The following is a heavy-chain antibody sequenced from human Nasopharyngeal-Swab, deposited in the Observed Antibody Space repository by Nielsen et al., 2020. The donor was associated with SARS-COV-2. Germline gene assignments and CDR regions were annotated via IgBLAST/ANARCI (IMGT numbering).Heavy chain of an antibody. Sequence: GESLKISCAASGFTFSSYSMSWARQAPGKGLEWVSGINSDGSSTSYADSVKGRFTISRDNAKNTLYLQMNSLRAEDTAVYYCVSGYYDSSGYYYVEDDAFDIWGQGTMVTVSS. J-gene: IGHJ3*02. D-gene: IGHD3-22*01. CDR1: GFTFSSYS. CDR2: INSDGSST. V-gene: IGHV3-74*01. CDR3: VSGYYDSSGYYYVEDDAFDI.